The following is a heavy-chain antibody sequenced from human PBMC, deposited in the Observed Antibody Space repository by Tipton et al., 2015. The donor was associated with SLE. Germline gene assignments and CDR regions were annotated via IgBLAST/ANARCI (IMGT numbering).Heavy chain of an antibody. D-gene: IGHD3-22*01. Sequence: RSLRLSCAASAFTFSSYGMHWVRQAPGKGLEWVAFIRYDGSNKYYADSVKGRFTISRDNSKNSLYLQMNSLRAEDTAVYYCARDVGDSSGYYYGFDYWGQGTLVTVSS. J-gene: IGHJ4*02. V-gene: IGHV3-33*01. CDR3: ARDVGDSSGYYYGFDY. CDR1: AFTFSSYG. CDR2: IRYDGSNK.